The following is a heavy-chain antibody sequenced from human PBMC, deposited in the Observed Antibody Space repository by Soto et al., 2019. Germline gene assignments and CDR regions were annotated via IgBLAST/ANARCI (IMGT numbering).Heavy chain of an antibody. Sequence: TSETLSLTCTVSGGSISSSSYYWGWIRQPPGKGLEWIGSIYYSGSTYYNPSLKSRVTISVDTSKNQFSLKLSSVTAADTAVYYCACIVSLTRGIDYWGQGTLVTVSS. D-gene: IGHD3-16*01. J-gene: IGHJ4*02. V-gene: IGHV4-39*01. CDR3: ACIVSLTRGIDY. CDR2: IYYSGST. CDR1: GGSISSSSYY.